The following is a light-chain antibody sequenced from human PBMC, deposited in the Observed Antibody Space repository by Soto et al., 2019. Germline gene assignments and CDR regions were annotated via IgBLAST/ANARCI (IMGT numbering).Light chain of an antibody. CDR3: CSYTSELTPAV. Sequence: QFVLTQPASVSGSPGQSITISCTGTSSDIGGHDDVSWYQQHPGKVHKLLIYGVTDRPLGVSNRFSGSKTGNVAALTISGFKAEDGADYYCCSYTSELTPAVLGPATKVTV. V-gene: IGLV2-14*03. J-gene: IGLJ1*01. CDR2: GVT. CDR1: SSDIGGHDD.